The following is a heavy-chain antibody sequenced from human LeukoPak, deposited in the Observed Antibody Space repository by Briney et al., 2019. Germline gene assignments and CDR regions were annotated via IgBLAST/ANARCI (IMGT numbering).Heavy chain of an antibody. Sequence: ASVKVSCKASGYTFTGYYMHWVRQAPGQGLEWMGWINPNSGGTNYAQKFQGRVTMTRDTSISTAYMELSRLRSDDTAVYYCARSIFRAPSAYYYYMDVWGKGTTVTVSS. CDR2: INPNSGGT. CDR1: GYTFTGYY. D-gene: IGHD3-3*01. V-gene: IGHV1-2*02. CDR3: ARSIFRAPSAYYYYMDV. J-gene: IGHJ6*03.